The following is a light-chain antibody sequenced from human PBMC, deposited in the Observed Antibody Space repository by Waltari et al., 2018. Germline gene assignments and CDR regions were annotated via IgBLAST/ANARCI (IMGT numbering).Light chain of an antibody. CDR2: VSSAGSH. J-gene: IGLJ2*01. CDR1: RGHSSYA. V-gene: IGLV4-69*01. CDR3: QTWDTGTHVV. Sequence: QVVLPQSPSASASLGASVKLPCTLTRGHSSYALAWPHQQPGKCPRYLMKVSSAGSHQKGDGIPDRFSGSSSGTERYLTISSVQSEDEADYYCQTWDTGTHVVFGGGTKLTVL.